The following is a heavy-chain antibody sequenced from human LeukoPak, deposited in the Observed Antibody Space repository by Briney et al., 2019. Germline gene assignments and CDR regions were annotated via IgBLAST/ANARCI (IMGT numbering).Heavy chain of an antibody. CDR1: GGSFSGYY. CDR3: ASLTYYYDSSGYYYDY. V-gene: IGHV4-34*01. J-gene: IGHJ4*02. CDR2: INHSGST. D-gene: IGHD3-22*01. Sequence: SETLSLTCAVYGGSFSGYYWSWIRQPPGKGLEWIGEINHSGSTNYNPSLKSRVTISVDTSKNQFSLKLSSVTAADTAVYYCASLTYYYDSSGYYYDYWGQGTLVTVSS.